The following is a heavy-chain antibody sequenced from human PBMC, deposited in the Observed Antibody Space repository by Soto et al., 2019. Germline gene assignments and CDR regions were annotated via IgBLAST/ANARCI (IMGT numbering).Heavy chain of an antibody. Sequence: SVKVSCKASGGTFSSYAISWVRQAPGQGLEWMGGIIPIFGTANYAQKFQGRVTITADKSTSTAYMELSSLRSEDTAVYYCARKWSRRSWRPKDYYYYYGMDVWGQGTTVTVSS. CDR2: IIPIFGTA. D-gene: IGHD2-15*01. J-gene: IGHJ6*02. CDR1: GGTFSSYA. V-gene: IGHV1-69*06. CDR3: ARKWSRRSWRPKDYYYYYGMDV.